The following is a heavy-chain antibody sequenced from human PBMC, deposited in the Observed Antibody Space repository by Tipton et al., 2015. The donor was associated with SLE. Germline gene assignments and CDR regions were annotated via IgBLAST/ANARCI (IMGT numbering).Heavy chain of an antibody. CDR3: AKVSSETGTFGLDY. Sequence: SLRLSCAVSGFTFSAYWMSWVRQAPGKGLGWVGNINQDGSTRHYVDSVKGRFTISRDNSKSSLYLQMNSLRTEDTALYYCAKVSSETGTFGLDYWGQGTLVTVSS. D-gene: IGHD3-9*01. CDR2: INQDGSTR. V-gene: IGHV3-7*03. J-gene: IGHJ4*02. CDR1: GFTFSAYW.